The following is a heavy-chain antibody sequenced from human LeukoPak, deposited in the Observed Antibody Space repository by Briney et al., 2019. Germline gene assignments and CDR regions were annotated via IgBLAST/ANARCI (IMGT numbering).Heavy chain of an antibody. J-gene: IGHJ3*02. D-gene: IGHD2/OR15-2a*01. Sequence: GGTLRLSCAASGFTFSSYGMSWVRQTPGKGLEWVTVISYDGNNKYYTDSVKGRFTISRDNSKNTLYLQMNSLRAEDTAVYYCARGIAPRGDAFDIWGQGTMVTVSS. V-gene: IGHV3-30*03. CDR1: GFTFSSYG. CDR3: ARGIAPRGDAFDI. CDR2: ISYDGNNK.